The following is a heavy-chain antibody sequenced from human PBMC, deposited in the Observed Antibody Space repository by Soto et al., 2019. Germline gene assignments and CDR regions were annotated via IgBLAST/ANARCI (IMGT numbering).Heavy chain of an antibody. V-gene: IGHV1-8*01. J-gene: IGHJ4*02. CDR3: ATRYSSSWYDFDY. CDR2: MNPDSGNT. D-gene: IGHD6-13*01. CDR1: GYTFTSYD. Sequence: ASVKVSCKASGYTFTSYDINWVRQATGQGLEWMGWMNPDSGNTGYAQKFQGRVTMTRNTSISTAYMGLSSLRSEDTAVYYCATRYSSSWYDFDYWGQGTLVTVSS.